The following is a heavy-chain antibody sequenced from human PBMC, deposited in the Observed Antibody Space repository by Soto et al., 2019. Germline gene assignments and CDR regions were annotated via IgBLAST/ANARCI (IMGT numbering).Heavy chain of an antibody. J-gene: IGHJ4*02. D-gene: IGHD4-17*01. V-gene: IGHV1-69*01. CDR2: IIPSFGTA. CDR3: ARSRRSVRVYFDY. CDR1: GGTFSSYA. Sequence: QVQRVQSGAEVKKPVSSVKVSCKASGGTFSSYAISWVRQAPGQGLEWMGGIIPSFGTANYAQKFQGRVTITADESTSTAYMELSRLRSEDTAVFYWARSRRSVRVYFDYWGQGTLVTVSS.